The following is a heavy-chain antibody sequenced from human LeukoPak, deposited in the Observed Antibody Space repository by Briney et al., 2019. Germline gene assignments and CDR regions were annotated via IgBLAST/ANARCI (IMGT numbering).Heavy chain of an antibody. J-gene: IGHJ4*02. CDR2: ISSSGTAM. Sequence: PGGSLRLSCAASGFTFSSYEMSRVRQAPGKGLEWISYISSSGTAMYYTDSVRGRFTISRDNAKNSLYLQMNSLRVEDTAVYYCARGSQYWGQGTLVTVSS. V-gene: IGHV3-48*03. CDR1: GFTFSSYE. CDR3: ARGSQY.